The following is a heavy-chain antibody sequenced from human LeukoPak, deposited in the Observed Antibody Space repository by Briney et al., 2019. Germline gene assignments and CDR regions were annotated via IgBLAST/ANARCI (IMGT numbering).Heavy chain of an antibody. CDR1: GGSISSYY. V-gene: IGHV4-59*01. CDR2: IYYSGST. D-gene: IGHD3-10*01. J-gene: IGHJ4*02. CDR3: ASGRYYYGSGSFDY. Sequence: MPSETLSLTCTVSGGSISSYYWSWIRQPPGKGLEWIGYIYYSGSTNYNPSLKSRVTISVDTSKNQFSLKLSSVTAADTAVYYCASGRYYYGSGSFDYWGQGTLVTVSS.